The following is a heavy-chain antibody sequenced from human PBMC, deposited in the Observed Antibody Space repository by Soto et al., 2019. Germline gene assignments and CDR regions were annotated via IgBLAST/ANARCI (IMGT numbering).Heavy chain of an antibody. V-gene: IGHV4-31*03. J-gene: IGHJ3*02. D-gene: IGHD3-22*01. Sequence: SETLSLTCTVSGGSISSGGYYWSWIRQRPGKGLEWIGYIYYSGSTYYNPSLKSRVTISVDTSKNQFSLKLSSVTAADTAVYYCARDVDDSMNPDAFDIWGQGTMVTVSS. CDR2: IYYSGST. CDR1: GGSISSGGYY. CDR3: ARDVDDSMNPDAFDI.